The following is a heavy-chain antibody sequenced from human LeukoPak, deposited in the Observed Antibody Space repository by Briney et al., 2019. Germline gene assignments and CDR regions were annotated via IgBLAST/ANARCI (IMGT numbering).Heavy chain of an antibody. Sequence: PGGSLRLSCAPSGFTVSSNYMSWVRQAPGKGLEWVSAISGSGGSTYYADSVKGRFTISRDNSKNTLYLQMNSLRAEDTAVYYCAKDAAPNGYYYYYMDVWGKGTTVTVSS. V-gene: IGHV3-23*01. CDR3: AKDAAPNGYYYYYMDV. CDR1: GFTVSSNY. J-gene: IGHJ6*03. CDR2: ISGSGGST. D-gene: IGHD2-15*01.